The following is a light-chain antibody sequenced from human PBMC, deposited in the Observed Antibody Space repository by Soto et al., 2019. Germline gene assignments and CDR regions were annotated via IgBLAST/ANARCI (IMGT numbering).Light chain of an antibody. J-gene: IGKJ4*01. CDR2: DAS. CDR1: QSVSSSY. CDR3: QQYGSSPLT. Sequence: EIVLTQSPGTLSLSPGERATLSCRASQSVSSSYLAWYQQKPGQAPRILIYDASSRATGIPDRFSGSGSGTDFTLTISRLEPEDFAVYSCQQYGSSPLTFGGGPKVEIK. V-gene: IGKV3-20*01.